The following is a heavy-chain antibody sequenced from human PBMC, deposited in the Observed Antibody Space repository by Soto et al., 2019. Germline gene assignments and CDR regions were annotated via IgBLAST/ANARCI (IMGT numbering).Heavy chain of an antibody. J-gene: IGHJ6*03. V-gene: IGHV4-59*01. Sequence: SETLSLTCTVSGCSISSYYWSWIRQPPGKGLEWIGYIYYSGNTNYKPSLKSRVTISVGTSKNQFSLKLSSVTAADTAVYYCARCLWFGDPLRDYYYYMDVWGKGTTVTVSS. CDR2: IYYSGNT. CDR3: ARCLWFGDPLRDYYYYMDV. CDR1: GCSISSYY. D-gene: IGHD3-10*01.